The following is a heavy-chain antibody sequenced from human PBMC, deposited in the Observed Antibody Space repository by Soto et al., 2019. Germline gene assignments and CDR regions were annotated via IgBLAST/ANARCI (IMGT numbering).Heavy chain of an antibody. Sequence: ASVKVSCKASGYTFTSYYMHWVRQAPGQGLEWMGIINPSGGSTSYAQKFQGRVTMTRDTSTSTVYMELSSLRSEDTAVYYCARGPLASGGSCPLLDYWGQGTLVTVSS. CDR1: GYTFTSYY. D-gene: IGHD2-15*01. CDR3: ARGPLASGGSCPLLDY. V-gene: IGHV1-46*03. J-gene: IGHJ4*02. CDR2: INPSGGST.